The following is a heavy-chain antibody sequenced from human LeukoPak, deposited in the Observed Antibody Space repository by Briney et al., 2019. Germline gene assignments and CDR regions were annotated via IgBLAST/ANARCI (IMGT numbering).Heavy chain of an antibody. V-gene: IGHV4-61*05. D-gene: IGHD3-22*01. J-gene: IGHJ3*02. CDR1: GGSISSSSYY. Sequence: PSETLSLTCTVSGGSISSSSYYWGWIRQPPGKGLEWIGYIYYSGSTNYNPSLKSRVTISVDTSKNQFSLKLSSVTAADTAVYYCASRSDSSGYEPWAEAFDIWGQGTMVTVSS. CDR2: IYYSGST. CDR3: ASRSDSSGYEPWAEAFDI.